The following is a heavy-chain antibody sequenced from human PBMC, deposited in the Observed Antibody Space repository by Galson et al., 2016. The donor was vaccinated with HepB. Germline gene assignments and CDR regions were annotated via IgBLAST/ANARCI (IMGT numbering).Heavy chain of an antibody. J-gene: IGHJ6*02. V-gene: IGHV3-74*03. D-gene: IGHD1-26*01. CDR2: INSDGSIT. CDR1: GFTFSSYW. CDR3: ARVRTLGSYPFYYYYGLDV. Sequence: SLRLSCAASGFTFSSYWMHWVRQAPGKGLVWVSHINSDGSITTYADSVKGRIAISGDNAKNTLYLQMNSLRAEDTAVDYCARVRTLGSYPFYYYYGLDVWGQGTTVTVSS.